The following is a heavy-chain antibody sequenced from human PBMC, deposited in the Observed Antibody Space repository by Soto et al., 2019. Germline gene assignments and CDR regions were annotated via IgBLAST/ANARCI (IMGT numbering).Heavy chain of an antibody. V-gene: IGHV4-39*02. CDR2: IYYSGST. J-gene: IGHJ6*02. CDR3: AGELRYFRVRDYYYDMDV. D-gene: IGHD3-9*01. CDR1: GGSISSSSYY. Sequence: SETLSLTCTVSGGSISSSSYYWGWIRQPPGKGLEWIGSIYYSGSTYYNPSLKSRVTISVDTSKNQFSLKLSSVTAADTAVYYCAGELRYFRVRDYYYDMDVWGQGTTVTVSS.